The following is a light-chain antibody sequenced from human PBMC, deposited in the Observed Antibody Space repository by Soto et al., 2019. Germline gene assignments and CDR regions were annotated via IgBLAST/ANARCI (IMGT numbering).Light chain of an antibody. V-gene: IGLV4-69*01. CDR2: INSDGSH. CDR3: QTWGTGMV. J-gene: IGLJ3*02. Sequence: VLTQSPSASASLGASVKLTCTLSSGRSSYTIAWHQQQSGKGPRYLMKINSDGSHTKGGGIPDRFSGSSSGADRYLTISSLQSEDEADYYCQTWGTGMVFGGGTKLTVL. CDR1: SGRSSYT.